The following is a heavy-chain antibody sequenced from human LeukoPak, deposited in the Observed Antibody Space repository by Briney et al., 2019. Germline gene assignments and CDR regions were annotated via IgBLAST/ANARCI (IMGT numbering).Heavy chain of an antibody. CDR1: GDSLSGSF. J-gene: IGHJ5*02. CDR2: VLSSGST. Sequence: PSETLSLTRIVSGDSLSGSFGSWVRAPPGERLWYIGRVLSSGSTHYNPPLKSRVTVSVDRSKTQFPLSFTSATSEHRPVYYCARASRVRTTFYLVSWGQGTQVTVSS. D-gene: IGHD2/OR15-2a*01. V-gene: IGHV4-4*07. CDR3: ARASRVRTTFYLVS.